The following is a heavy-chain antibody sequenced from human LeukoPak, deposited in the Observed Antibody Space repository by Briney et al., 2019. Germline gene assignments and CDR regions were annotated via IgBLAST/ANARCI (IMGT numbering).Heavy chain of an antibody. Sequence: SVKVSCKASGYTFTSYGISWVRQAPGQGLEWMGGIIPIFGTANYAQKFQGRVTITADESTSTAYMELSSLRSEDTAVYYCARDSAYGVDYWGQGTLVTVSS. D-gene: IGHD1-26*01. CDR3: ARDSAYGVDY. J-gene: IGHJ4*02. V-gene: IGHV1-69*13. CDR2: IIPIFGTA. CDR1: GYTFTSYG.